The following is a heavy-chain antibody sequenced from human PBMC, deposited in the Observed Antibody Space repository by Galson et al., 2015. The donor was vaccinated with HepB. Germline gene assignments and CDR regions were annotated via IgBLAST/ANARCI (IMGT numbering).Heavy chain of an antibody. D-gene: IGHD1-26*01. V-gene: IGHV3-74*01. Sequence: SLRLSCAASGLTFSSYWMHWVRQAPGKGLVWVSRIISDGSSASYADSVKGRFTISRDNAKNTLYLQMNSLRAEDTAVYYCASGGGSYSLSYWGQGTLVTVSS. J-gene: IGHJ4*02. CDR1: GLTFSSYW. CDR3: ASGGGSYSLSY. CDR2: IISDGSSA.